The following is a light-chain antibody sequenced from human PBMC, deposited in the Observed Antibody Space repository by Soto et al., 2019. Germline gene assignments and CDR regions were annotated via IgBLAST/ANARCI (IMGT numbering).Light chain of an antibody. CDR3: TSFSSYTSLYV. J-gene: IGLJ1*01. CDR2: QVT. CDR1: TRDIAGYNY. V-gene: IGLV2-14*01. Sequence: QSVLTQPASVSGSLGQSITISCTGTTRDIAGYNYISWYQQLPGKAPKLMIYQVTIRPSGISNRFPGSKSGNTASLTISGLQAEDEADYYCTSFSSYTSLYVFGTGTKVTV.